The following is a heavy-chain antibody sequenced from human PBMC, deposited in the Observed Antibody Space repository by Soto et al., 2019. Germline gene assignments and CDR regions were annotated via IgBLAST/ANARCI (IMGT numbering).Heavy chain of an antibody. CDR3: AHRHRLDETWNYGAFDM. CDR1: GFSLATSGVG. D-gene: IGHD1-7*01. CDR2: IYWDDDR. Sequence: QITLKESGPTLAKPTETLTLTCTFSGFSLATSGVGVGWIRQTPGKALEWLALIYWDDDRRYNPFLKTRLAITKDTSKYQVVLTVANMDPADTATYYCAHRHRLDETWNYGAFDMWGQGTVVIVSS. V-gene: IGHV2-5*02. J-gene: IGHJ3*02.